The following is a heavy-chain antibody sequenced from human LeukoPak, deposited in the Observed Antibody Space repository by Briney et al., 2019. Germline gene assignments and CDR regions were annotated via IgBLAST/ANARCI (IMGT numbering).Heavy chain of an antibody. CDR3: ANSYGPNWFDP. CDR1: GFTFSSYW. Sequence: GGSLRLSYAASGFTFSSYWMHWVRQAPGKGLVWVSRINSDGSSTSYADSVKGRFTISRDNAKNTLYLQMNSLRAEDTAVYYCANSYGPNWFDPWGQGTLVTVSS. J-gene: IGHJ5*02. D-gene: IGHD5-18*01. V-gene: IGHV3-74*01. CDR2: INSDGSST.